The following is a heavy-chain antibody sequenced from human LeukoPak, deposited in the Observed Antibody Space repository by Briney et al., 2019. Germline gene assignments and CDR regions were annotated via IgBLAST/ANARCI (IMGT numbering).Heavy chain of an antibody. CDR3: ARDSTWDIVVVPAAPGSHYFDY. J-gene: IGHJ4*02. D-gene: IGHD2-2*01. Sequence: ASVKVSCKASGYTFTSYGISWVRQAPGQGLEWMGWISAYNGNTNYAQKLQGRVTMTTDTSTSSAYMELRSLRSDDTAVYYCARDSTWDIVVVPAAPGSHYFDYWGQGTLVTVSS. V-gene: IGHV1-18*01. CDR1: GYTFTSYG. CDR2: ISAYNGNT.